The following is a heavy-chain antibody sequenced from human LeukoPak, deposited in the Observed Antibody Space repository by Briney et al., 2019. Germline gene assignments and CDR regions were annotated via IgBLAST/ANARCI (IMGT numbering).Heavy chain of an antibody. CDR2: ISSSSSYI. V-gene: IGHV3-21*01. D-gene: IGHD3-22*01. CDR3: ARDYDSSGYQYDAFDI. CDR1: GFTFSSYS. Sequence: PGGSLRLSCAASGFTFSSYSMNWVRQAPGKGLEWVSSISSSSSYIYYADSVKGRFTISRDNAKNSLYLQMNSLRAEDTAVYYCARDYDSSGYQYDAFDIWGQGTMVTVSS. J-gene: IGHJ3*02.